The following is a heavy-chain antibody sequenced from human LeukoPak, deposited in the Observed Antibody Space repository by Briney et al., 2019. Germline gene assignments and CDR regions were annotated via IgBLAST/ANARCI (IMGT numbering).Heavy chain of an antibody. CDR2: INPNSGDT. D-gene: IGHD6-13*01. V-gene: IGHV1-2*02. Sequence: ASVKVSCKASGYTFSDYYMHWVRQASGHGLEWMGWINPNSGDTDYAQMFQGRVTMTRDTSINAAYMELRRVRSDDTAVYYCAKSAQYSSAWFTGSFDYWGQGTLVTVSS. CDR1: GYTFSDYY. J-gene: IGHJ4*02. CDR3: AKSAQYSSAWFTGSFDY.